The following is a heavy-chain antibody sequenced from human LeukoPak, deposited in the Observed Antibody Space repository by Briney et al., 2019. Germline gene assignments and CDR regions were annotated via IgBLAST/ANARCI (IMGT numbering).Heavy chain of an antibody. V-gene: IGHV3-30*18. CDR1: GFTFSSYG. D-gene: IGHD3-9*01. CDR3: AKYSGYDILTGYHYFDY. Sequence: GRSLRLSCAASGFTFSSYGMHWVRQAPGKGLEWVAVISYDGSNKYYADSVKGRFTISRDNSKNTLYLQMNSLRAEDTAVYYCAKYSGYDILTGYHYFDYWGQGTLVTVSS. CDR2: ISYDGSNK. J-gene: IGHJ4*02.